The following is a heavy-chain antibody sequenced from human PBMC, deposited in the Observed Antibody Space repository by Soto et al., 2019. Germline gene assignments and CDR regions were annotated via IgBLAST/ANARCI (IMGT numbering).Heavy chain of an antibody. J-gene: IGHJ4*02. CDR2: IYTSGIT. V-gene: IGHV4-4*07. CDR1: GGSIGSYY. D-gene: IGHD4-17*01. Sequence: PSETLSLTCIVSGGSIGSYYWSWIRQPAGKGLGWIGRIYTSGITNYNPSLKSRVTMSVDTSKNQFSLKLTSVTAADTALYYCARFGYGEGYFDYWGQGTLVTVSS. CDR3: ARFGYGEGYFDY.